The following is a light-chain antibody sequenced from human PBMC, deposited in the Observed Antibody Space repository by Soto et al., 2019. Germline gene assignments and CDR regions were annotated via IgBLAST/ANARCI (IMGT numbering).Light chain of an antibody. CDR2: GAS. J-gene: IGKJ5*01. Sequence: EIVMTQSPATLSVSPGERATLSCRASQRVGTNLAWYQQKPGQAPRLLIYGASTRATGIPDRFSGSGSGTEFTLTISSLQSEDVAVYHCQQYKTWSSITFGQGTRLEIK. V-gene: IGKV3-15*01. CDR3: QQYKTWSSIT. CDR1: QRVGTN.